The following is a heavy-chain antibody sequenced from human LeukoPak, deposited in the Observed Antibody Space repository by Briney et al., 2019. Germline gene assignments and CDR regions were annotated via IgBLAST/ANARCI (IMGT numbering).Heavy chain of an antibody. D-gene: IGHD4-17*01. CDR2: IWYDGSNK. CDR3: ARDFYGDFSKFDY. CDR1: GFTFSSYG. Sequence: GGSLRLFCAASGFTFSSYGMHWVRQAPGKGLEWVAVIWYDGSNKNHADSVKGRFTISRDNSKNTLYLQMNSLRAEDTAVYYCARDFYGDFSKFDYWGQGTLVTVSS. J-gene: IGHJ4*02. V-gene: IGHV3-33*01.